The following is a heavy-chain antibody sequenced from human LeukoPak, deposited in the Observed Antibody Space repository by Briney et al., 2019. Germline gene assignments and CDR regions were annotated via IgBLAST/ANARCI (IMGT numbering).Heavy chain of an antibody. CDR2: IYYSGDA. D-gene: IGHD3-3*01. Sequence: SETLSLTCTVSGGSISSSSYYWGWIRQPPGKGLEWIGSIYYSGDAYYNPSLRSRVATSVDTSKSQFSLRLSSVTAADTAVYYCARRFWSGYYPVFDYWGQGTLVTVSS. CDR3: ARRFWSGYYPVFDY. J-gene: IGHJ4*02. V-gene: IGHV4-39*01. CDR1: GGSISSSSYY.